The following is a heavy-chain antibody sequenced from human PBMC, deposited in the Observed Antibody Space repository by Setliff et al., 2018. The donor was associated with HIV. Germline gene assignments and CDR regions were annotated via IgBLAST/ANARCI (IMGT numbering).Heavy chain of an antibody. D-gene: IGHD3-10*01. J-gene: IGHJ6*03. CDR1: GDSFTSYG. V-gene: IGHV1-18*01. CDR2: ISAYNDKT. CDR3: ARGRGSQSYYYLDV. Sequence: ASVKVSCKTSGDSFTSYGFSWVRQAPGQGLEWMGWISAYNDKTKNDDKVQGRVTMTTDTSTNTAYMELRSLRSDDTAVYYCARGRGSQSYYYLDVWGKGTTVTVSS.